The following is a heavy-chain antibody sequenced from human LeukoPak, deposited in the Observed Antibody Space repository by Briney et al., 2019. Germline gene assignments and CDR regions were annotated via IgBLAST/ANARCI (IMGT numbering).Heavy chain of an antibody. V-gene: IGHV3-30*03. CDR3: GRIQVLTGYAMSGLDVWGLDV. J-gene: IGHJ6*02. CDR1: GFTFSSYG. CDR2: ISYDGSNK. Sequence: PGGSLRLSCAASGFTFSSYGMHWVRQAPGKGLEWVAVISYDGSNKYYADSVKGRFTISRDNAKNTLYLHMNSLRVEDTAVYYCGRIQVLTGYAMSGLDVWGLDVWGQGTTVTVSS. D-gene: IGHD3-9*01.